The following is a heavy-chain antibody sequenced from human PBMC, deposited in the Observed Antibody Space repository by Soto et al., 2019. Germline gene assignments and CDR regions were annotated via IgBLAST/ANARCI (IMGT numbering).Heavy chain of an antibody. D-gene: IGHD3-22*01. CDR3: AASDNYYDSSGSDAFDI. CDR1: GFTFTSSA. V-gene: IGHV1-58*01. Sequence: ASVKVSCKASGFTFTSSAVQWVRQARGQRLEWIGWIVVGSGNTNYAQKFQERVTITRDMSTSTAYMELSSLRSEDTAVYYCAASDNYYDSSGSDAFDIWGQGTMVTVS. CDR2: IVVGSGNT. J-gene: IGHJ3*02.